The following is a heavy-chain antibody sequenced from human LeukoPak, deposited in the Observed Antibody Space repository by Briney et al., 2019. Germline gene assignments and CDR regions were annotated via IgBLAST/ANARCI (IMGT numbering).Heavy chain of an antibody. J-gene: IGHJ5*02. CDR1: GASTSSGLYY. Sequence: SETLSLTCTVSGASTSSGLYYWHWFRQPAGKGLEYIGRIYNSGSTNYNPSLKSRVIISVDTPKNHFSLKLSSVTAADTAVYYCATDRGYNWNDQRFDPWGQGTLVTVSS. CDR3: ATDRGYNWNDQRFDP. V-gene: IGHV4-61*02. CDR2: IYNSGST. D-gene: IGHD1-1*01.